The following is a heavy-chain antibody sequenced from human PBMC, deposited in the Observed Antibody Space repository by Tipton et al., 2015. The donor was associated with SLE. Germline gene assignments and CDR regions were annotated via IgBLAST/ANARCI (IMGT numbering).Heavy chain of an antibody. Sequence: TLSLTCTVSGGSVSSSSYYWGWIRQPPGKGLEWIGCIYYSGSTNYNPSLKSRVTISVDTSKNQFSLKLSSVTAADTAVYYCARGGTSSWEYFDYWGQGTLVTVSS. J-gene: IGHJ4*02. V-gene: IGHV4-61*01. D-gene: IGHD6-13*01. CDR3: ARGGTSSWEYFDY. CDR2: IYYSGST. CDR1: GGSVSSSSYY.